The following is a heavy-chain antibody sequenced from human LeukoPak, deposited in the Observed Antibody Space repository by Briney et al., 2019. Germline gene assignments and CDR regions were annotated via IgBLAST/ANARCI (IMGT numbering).Heavy chain of an antibody. CDR2: IYSSGST. J-gene: IGHJ4*02. D-gene: IGHD1-26*01. V-gene: IGHV4-39*01. CDR1: GASVSESPYY. CDR3: AKSGGYGLIDY. Sequence: SETLSLTCTVSGASVSESPYYWGWIRQPPGKGLEWIGSIYSSGSTYYNASLQSRVTISIETSKNQISLRLNSVTAADTAIYYCAKSGGYGLIDYWGQGTLVTVSS.